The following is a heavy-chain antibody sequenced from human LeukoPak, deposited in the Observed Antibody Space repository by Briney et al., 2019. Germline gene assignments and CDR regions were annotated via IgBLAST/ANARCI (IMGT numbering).Heavy chain of an antibody. CDR2: ISYHGTNK. Sequence: GPCLSLARAPAAFSFVSYALRSVRLSPGNGLGFVTVISYHGTNKYYADSVKGRLTISRENSGNTLFLQMNSLRPEDAALYYCARNMQFIQSLGGLDVWGEGSTVTVSS. D-gene: IGHD1/OR15-1a*01. V-gene: IGHV3-30-3*02. CDR3: ARNMQFIQSLGGLDV. CDR1: AFSFVSYA. J-gene: IGHJ6*01.